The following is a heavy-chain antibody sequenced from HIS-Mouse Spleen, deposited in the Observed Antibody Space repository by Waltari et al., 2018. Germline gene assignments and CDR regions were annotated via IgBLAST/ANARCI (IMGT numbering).Heavy chain of an antibody. V-gene: IGHV4-31*03. CDR1: GGSICTAGYY. D-gene: IGHD3-10*01. CDR3: AREKGYYGSGSYYYYYYGMDV. J-gene: IGHJ6*02. Sequence: QVQLQESGPGLVKPSQTLSLTCTFSGGSICTAGYYWGCIPPHPGKGLEWIGYIYYSGSTYYNPSLKSRVTISVDTSKNQFSLKLSSVTAADTAVYYCAREKGYYGSGSYYYYYYGMDVWGQGTTVTVSS. CDR2: IYYSGST.